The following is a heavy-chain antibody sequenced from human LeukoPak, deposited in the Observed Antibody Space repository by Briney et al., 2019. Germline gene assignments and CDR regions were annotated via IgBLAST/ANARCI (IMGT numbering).Heavy chain of an antibody. J-gene: IGHJ3*02. Sequence: SETLSLTCTVSGGSISSSSYYWGWLRQPPGKGLEWIGSIYYSGSTYYNPSLESRVTISVDTSKNQFSLKLSSVTAADTAVYYCAREISSGYYRHDAFDIWGQGTMVTVSS. CDR3: AREISSGYYRHDAFDI. V-gene: IGHV4-39*07. CDR2: IYYSGST. D-gene: IGHD3-22*01. CDR1: GGSISSSSYY.